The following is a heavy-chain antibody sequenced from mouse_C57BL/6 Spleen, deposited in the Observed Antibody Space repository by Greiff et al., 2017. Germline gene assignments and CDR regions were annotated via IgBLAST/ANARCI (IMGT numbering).Heavy chain of an antibody. D-gene: IGHD1-1*01. Sequence: EVQLQQSGPELVKPGASVKIPCKASGYTFTDYNMDWVKQSHGKSLEWIGDINPNNGGTIYNQKFKGKATLTVDKSSSTAYMELRSLTSEDTAVYYCARGLLRYLGYFDVWGTGTTVTVSS. CDR2: INPNNGGT. CDR3: ARGLLRYLGYFDV. V-gene: IGHV1-18*01. CDR1: GYTFTDYN. J-gene: IGHJ1*03.